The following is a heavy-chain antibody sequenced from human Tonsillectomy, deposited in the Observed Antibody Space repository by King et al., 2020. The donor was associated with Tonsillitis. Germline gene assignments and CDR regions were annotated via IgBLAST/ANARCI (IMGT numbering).Heavy chain of an antibody. CDR1: GFSLSNTRMG. V-gene: IGHV2-26*01. CDR3: ARTGFWSGYYTFHFDY. D-gene: IGHD3-3*01. J-gene: IGHJ4*02. Sequence: LTLKESGPVLVKPTETLTLTCTVSGFSLSNTRMGVSWIRQPPGKALEWLAHIFSNDEKSYSTSLKSRLTISKDTSKSQVVLTLTNMDPVDTATYYCARTGFWSGYYTFHFDYWGQGTLVAVSS. CDR2: IFSNDEK.